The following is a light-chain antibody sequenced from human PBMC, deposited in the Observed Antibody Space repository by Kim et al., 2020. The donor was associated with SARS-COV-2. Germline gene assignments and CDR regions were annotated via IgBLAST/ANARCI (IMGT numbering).Light chain of an antibody. V-gene: IGKV1-5*01. CDR3: QQYKSYPWT. J-gene: IGKJ1*01. CDR1: QSISIW. Sequence: DIQMTQSPSTLSASVGDRVTITCRASQSISIWLAWYQQKPGKAPNLLIYDASSLETGVPSRFSGSESGTGFTLTITNLQPDDFATYYCQQYKSYPWTFGQGTKVDIK. CDR2: DAS.